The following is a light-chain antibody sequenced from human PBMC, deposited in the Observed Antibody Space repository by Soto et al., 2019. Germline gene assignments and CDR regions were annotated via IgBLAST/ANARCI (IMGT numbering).Light chain of an antibody. CDR3: QQYHKSPRT. V-gene: IGKV3-20*01. CDR2: GAF. CDR1: QTVGGDY. Sequence: EIVLTQSPGTLSLSPGERATLSCRASQTVGGDYLAWYQQKPGQAPRLLIYGAFNGAAGTPDRFSGSGSGTDFTLTITRLEPEDFAVYYCQQYHKSPRTFGQGTKV. J-gene: IGKJ1*01.